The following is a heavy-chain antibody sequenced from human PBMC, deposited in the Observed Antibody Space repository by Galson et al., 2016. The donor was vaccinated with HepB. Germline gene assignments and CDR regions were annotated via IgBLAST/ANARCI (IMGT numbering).Heavy chain of an antibody. D-gene: IGHD3-22*01. Sequence: LRLSCAASEFSFRSYSMNWVRQAPGKGLEWLSSITAGGNTLYYADSVKGRFTISRDNAKSSLYLQMNSLRDDDTAVYFCARAGVAYETSGYFYGQLDYWGQGTLVIVSS. V-gene: IGHV3-48*02. CDR3: ARAGVAYETSGYFYGQLDY. CDR2: ITAGGNTL. J-gene: IGHJ4*02. CDR1: EFSFRSYS.